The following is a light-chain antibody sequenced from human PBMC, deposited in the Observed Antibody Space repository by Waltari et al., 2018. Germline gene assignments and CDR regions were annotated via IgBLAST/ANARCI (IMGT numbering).Light chain of an antibody. CDR3: QQYASSVLYT. CDR2: GAS. Sequence: IVLTQSPGTLSLSPGDRASLSCKASQRLGKNYVAWYQHKPGQAPRLVIYGASSRAAGIPDRFGGSGSWTDFTLTISRLEPEDFAVYYCQQYASSVLYTFGQGTKLEIK. CDR1: QRLGKNY. J-gene: IGKJ2*01. V-gene: IGKV3-20*01.